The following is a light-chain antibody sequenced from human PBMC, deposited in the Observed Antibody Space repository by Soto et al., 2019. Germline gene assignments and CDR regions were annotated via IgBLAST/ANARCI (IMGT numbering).Light chain of an antibody. V-gene: IGLV2-8*01. CDR3: CSYAGGNTYV. Sequence: QSALTQPPSASGSPGQTVTISCTGTSSDVGRYDHVSWYQQHPGKAPKVLIHEVSKRPSGVPDRFSGSKSDNTASLTISELQAEDEADYYCCSYAGGNTYVFGTGTKLTVL. J-gene: IGLJ1*01. CDR1: SSDVGRYDH. CDR2: EVS.